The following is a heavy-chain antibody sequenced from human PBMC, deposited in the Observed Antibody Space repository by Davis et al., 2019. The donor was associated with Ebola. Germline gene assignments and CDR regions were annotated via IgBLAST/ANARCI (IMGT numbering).Heavy chain of an antibody. J-gene: IGHJ4*02. D-gene: IGHD4-11*01. CDR3: ARGYSTFDY. V-gene: IGHV3-21*01. CDR2: ISSSGSYI. CDR1: GFTFSSYS. Sequence: LSLTCAASGFTFSSYSMNWVRQAPGKGLEWVSSISSSGSYIYYADSVKGRFTISRDNAKNSLYLQMNSLRDEDTAIYYCARGYSTFDYWGQGTLVTVSS.